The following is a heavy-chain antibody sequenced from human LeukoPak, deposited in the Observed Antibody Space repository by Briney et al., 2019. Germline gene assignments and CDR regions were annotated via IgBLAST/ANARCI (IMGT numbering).Heavy chain of an antibody. D-gene: IGHD3-22*01. CDR2: ISGSGANT. CDR3: ARGSYYDSGPFDY. J-gene: IGHJ4*02. CDR1: EFTFDNYA. V-gene: IGHV3-23*01. Sequence: GGSLRLSCAASEFTFDNYAMTWVRQAPGKGLEWVSSISGSGANTYYADSVKGRFTISRDNAKTSLYLQMNSLRAEDTGVYYCARGSYYDSGPFDYWGQGTLVTVSS.